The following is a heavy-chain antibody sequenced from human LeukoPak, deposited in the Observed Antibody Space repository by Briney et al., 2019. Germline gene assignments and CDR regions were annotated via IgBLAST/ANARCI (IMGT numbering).Heavy chain of an antibody. J-gene: IGHJ4*02. CDR2: IYSGGST. Sequence: PGGSLRLSRAASGFTVSSNYMSWVRQAPGKGLEWVSVIYSGGSTYYADSEKGRFTISRHNSKNTLYLQMNSLRAEDTAVYYCARDGDYDSSGYYFMWGQGTLVTVSS. CDR1: GFTVSSNY. CDR3: ARDGDYDSSGYYFM. D-gene: IGHD3-22*01. V-gene: IGHV3-53*04.